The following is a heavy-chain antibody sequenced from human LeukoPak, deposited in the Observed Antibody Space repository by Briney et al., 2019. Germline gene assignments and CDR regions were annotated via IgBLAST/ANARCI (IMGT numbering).Heavy chain of an antibody. Sequence: SETLSLTCTVSDGSISSGGYSWSWIRQHPGKGLEWIGYISYAGSTSYNPSLKSRVTISVDTSKNHFSLKLSSVTAADTAVYYCARWYSGSYRIDYWGQGILVTVSS. CDR2: ISYAGST. J-gene: IGHJ4*02. CDR1: DGSISSGGYS. D-gene: IGHD1-26*01. CDR3: ARWYSGSYRIDY. V-gene: IGHV4-31*03.